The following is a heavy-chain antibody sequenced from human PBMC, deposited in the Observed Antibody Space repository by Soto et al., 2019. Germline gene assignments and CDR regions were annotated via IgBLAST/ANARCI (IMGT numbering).Heavy chain of an antibody. Sequence: GGSLRLSCTGSGFTFGSYALSWVRQAPGKGLEWVGVIRSEANGGTTDYAASVKGRITISRDDSKSIAYMEINSLQTEDTAVYYFTRYYYERSGSSVYWGPGALVPVS. V-gene: IGHV3-49*04. CDR1: GFTFGSYA. J-gene: IGHJ4*02. CDR2: IRSEANGGTT. D-gene: IGHD3-22*01. CDR3: TRYYYERSGSSVY.